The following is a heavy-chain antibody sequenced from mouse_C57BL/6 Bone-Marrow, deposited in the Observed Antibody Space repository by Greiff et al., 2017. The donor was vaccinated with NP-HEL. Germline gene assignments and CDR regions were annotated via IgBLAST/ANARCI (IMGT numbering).Heavy chain of an antibody. Sequence: QVQLQQSGAELVRPGTSVKMSYKASGYTFTNYWIGWAKQRPGHGLEWIGDIYPGGGYTNYNEKFKGKATLTADKSSSTAYMQFSSLTSEDSAIYYCARGILRSGWYFVVWGTGTTVTVSS. CDR1: GYTFTNYW. J-gene: IGHJ1*03. CDR3: ARGILRSGWYFVV. V-gene: IGHV1-63*01. D-gene: IGHD1-1*01. CDR2: IYPGGGYT.